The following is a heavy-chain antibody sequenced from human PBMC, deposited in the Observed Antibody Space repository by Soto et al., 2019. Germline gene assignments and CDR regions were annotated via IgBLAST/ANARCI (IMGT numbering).Heavy chain of an antibody. CDR2: IIPIFGTA. CDR1: GGTFSSYA. Sequence: QVQLVQSGAEVKKPGSSVKVSCKASGGTFSSYAISWVRQAPGQGLEWMGGIIPIFGTANYAQKFQGRVTITADESTSTAYMELSSLRSEDTAVYYCAREEGQQLVAGLYYFDYWGQGTLVTVSS. V-gene: IGHV1-69*12. CDR3: AREEGQQLVAGLYYFDY. D-gene: IGHD6-13*01. J-gene: IGHJ4*02.